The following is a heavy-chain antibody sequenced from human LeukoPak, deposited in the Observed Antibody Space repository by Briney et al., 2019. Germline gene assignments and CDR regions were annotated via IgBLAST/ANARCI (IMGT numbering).Heavy chain of an antibody. J-gene: IGHJ6*02. CDR3: AKGLYYYAMDV. V-gene: IGHV3-23*01. CDR1: GFTFSNYA. CDR2: IGDSGGGT. Sequence: PVGSLRLSCAASGFTFSNYAMTWVRQAPGKGLDWISAIGDSGGGTYYADSVKGRFTISRDNSQNTLYLQMSSLRAEDTAVYYCAKGLYYYAMDVWGQGTAVTVSS.